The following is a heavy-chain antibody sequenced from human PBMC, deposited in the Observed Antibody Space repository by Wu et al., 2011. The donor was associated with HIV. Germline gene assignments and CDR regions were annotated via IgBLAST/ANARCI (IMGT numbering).Heavy chain of an antibody. V-gene: IGHV1-69*05. CDR3: ASPRTLYTSTAYYFTFDF. CDR1: GDTFSNYA. J-gene: IGHJ4*02. CDR2: IIPVLGTV. Sequence: QVQLVQSGAEVKEPGSSVRVSCRTSGDTFSNYAINWVRQAPGQGLEWIGGIIPVLGTVNYAPEFQGRLTITTDESTSTAYMELSSLTSGDTAIYYCASPRTLYTSTAYYFTFDFWGQGTLVTVSS. D-gene: IGHD3-22*01.